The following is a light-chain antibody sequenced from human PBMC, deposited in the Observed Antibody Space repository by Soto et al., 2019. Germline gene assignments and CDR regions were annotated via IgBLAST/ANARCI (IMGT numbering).Light chain of an antibody. J-gene: IGKJ3*01. V-gene: IGKV4-1*01. CDR2: WAY. CDR1: QSVLYNANDKNY. Sequence: DIVMTQSPDSLAVSLGERATLNCKSSQSVLYNANDKNYLAWYQKKTGQPPKLLIYWAYTRESGVPDRLSGSGSGTDFTLTISGLQAEDVAVYYCQQYYSDAATFGHGTKLDIK. CDR3: QQYYSDAAT.